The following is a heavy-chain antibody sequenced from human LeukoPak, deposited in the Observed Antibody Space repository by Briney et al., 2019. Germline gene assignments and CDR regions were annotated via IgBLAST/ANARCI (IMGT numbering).Heavy chain of an antibody. V-gene: IGHV3-66*01. CDR2: IYASGST. Sequence: GGSLRLSCVASGFTISTNYMSWVRQAPGKGLKWVSVIYASGSTYYADSMKDRFTISRDNSKNTLHLQINSLRAEDTAVYYCAREVGSWGQGTLVTVSS. CDR3: AREVGS. J-gene: IGHJ5*02. D-gene: IGHD1-26*01. CDR1: GFTISTNY.